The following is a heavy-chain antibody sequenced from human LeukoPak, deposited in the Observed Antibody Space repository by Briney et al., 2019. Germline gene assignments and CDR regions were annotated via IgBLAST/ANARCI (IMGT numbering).Heavy chain of an antibody. J-gene: IGHJ4*02. CDR2: MGNSGVAT. V-gene: IGHV3-23*01. CDR3: ARGAVGPDY. Sequence: GGSLRLSCAASGFTFTSYGMTWVRQAPGKGREWVSGMGNSGVATYYADSVRGRFTISRDNSKNTLFLQMNNLRAEDTAVYYCARGAVGPDYWGQGTLVTVSS. D-gene: IGHD1-26*01. CDR1: GFTFTSYG.